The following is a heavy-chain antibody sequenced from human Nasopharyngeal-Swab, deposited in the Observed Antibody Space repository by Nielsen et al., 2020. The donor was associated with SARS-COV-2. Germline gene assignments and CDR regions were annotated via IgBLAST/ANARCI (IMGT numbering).Heavy chain of an antibody. D-gene: IGHD3-22*01. Sequence: GESLKISCAASGFSFSEYYMSWIRQAPGKGLEWISDISSSGSITHYADSMKGRFTISRDNAKKSLYLQMNSLRAEDTAVYYCARDYYDTSGLQNYNWFNPWGPGTLVTVSS. V-gene: IGHV3-11*01. CDR3: ARDYYDTSGLQNYNWFNP. CDR2: ISSSGSIT. J-gene: IGHJ5*02. CDR1: GFSFSEYY.